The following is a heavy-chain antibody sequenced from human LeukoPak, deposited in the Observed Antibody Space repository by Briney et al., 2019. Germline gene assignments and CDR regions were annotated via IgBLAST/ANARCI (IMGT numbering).Heavy chain of an antibody. CDR1: GFTFSSYA. CDR3: AQARSGWSPFDY. CDR2: ISYDGSNK. J-gene: IGHJ4*02. Sequence: PGRSLRLSCAASGFTFSSYAMHWVRPAPGKGLEWVAVISYDGSNKYYADSVKGRFTISRDNSKNTLYLQMNSLRAEDTAVYYCAQARSGWSPFDYGGQGTLVTVSS. D-gene: IGHD6-19*01. V-gene: IGHV3-30-3*01.